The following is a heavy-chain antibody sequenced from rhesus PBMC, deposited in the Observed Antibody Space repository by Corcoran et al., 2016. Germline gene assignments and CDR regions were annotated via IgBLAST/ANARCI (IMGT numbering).Heavy chain of an antibody. D-gene: IGHD1-44*01. CDR3: ARAVGEPGFDV. CDR2: IGGSRGST. CDR1: GGSISGYY. Sequence: QVQLQESGPGVVKPSETLSLTCAVSGGSISGYYLWSWIRQPPGKGREWFGYIGGSRGSTNYNPSLKNRVTISRDTSKNQFSLKLSSVTAADTAVFYWARAVGEPGFDVWGPGVLVTVSS. J-gene: IGHJ5-1*01. V-gene: IGHV4-165*01.